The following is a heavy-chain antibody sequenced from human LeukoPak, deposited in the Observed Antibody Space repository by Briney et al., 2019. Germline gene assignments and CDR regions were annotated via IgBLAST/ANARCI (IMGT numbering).Heavy chain of an antibody. V-gene: IGHV3-30-3*01. CDR2: ISYDGSNK. Sequence: GGSLRLSCAASGFTFSSYAMHWVRQAPGKGLEWVAVISYDGSNKYYADSVKGRFTISRDNSKNTLYLQMNSLRAEDTAVYYCASLATQRLFWSGYHTGQIFDYWGQGTLVTVSS. D-gene: IGHD3-3*01. CDR1: GFTFSSYA. J-gene: IGHJ4*02. CDR3: ASLATQRLFWSGYHTGQIFDY.